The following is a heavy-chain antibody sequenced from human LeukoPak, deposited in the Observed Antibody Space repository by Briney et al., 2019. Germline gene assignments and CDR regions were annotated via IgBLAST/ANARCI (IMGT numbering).Heavy chain of an antibody. V-gene: IGHV4-39*07. J-gene: IGHJ4*02. CDR3: ARTRTFITIFGVVIGYFDY. D-gene: IGHD3-3*01. CDR2: IYHSGST. Sequence: SETLSLTCTVSGGSISSSSYYWGWIRQPPGKGLEWIGSIYHSGSTYYNPSLKSRVTISVDTSKNQFSLKLSSVTAADTAVYYCARTRTFITIFGVVIGYFDYWGQGTLVTVSS. CDR1: GGSISSSSYY.